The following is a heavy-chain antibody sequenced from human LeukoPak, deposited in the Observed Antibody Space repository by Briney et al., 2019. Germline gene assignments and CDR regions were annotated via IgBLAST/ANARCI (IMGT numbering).Heavy chain of an antibody. CDR1: GGSISSYY. J-gene: IGHJ5*02. V-gene: IGHV4-59*01. CDR2: IHYTGST. D-gene: IGHD3-10*01. CDR3: ARGGYYGSGNDFRFDP. Sequence: PSETLSLTCTVSGGSISSYYWSWIRQSPGKGLECIGYIHYTGSTNYNPSLKSRVTISVETSKNQFSLKLKSVTAADTAIYYCARGGYYGSGNDFRFDPWGQGTLVTVSS.